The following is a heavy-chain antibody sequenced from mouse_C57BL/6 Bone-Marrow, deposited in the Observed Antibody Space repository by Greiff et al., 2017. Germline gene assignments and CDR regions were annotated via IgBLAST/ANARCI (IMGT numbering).Heavy chain of an antibody. V-gene: IGHV1-82*01. D-gene: IGHD1-1*01. CDR2: IYPGDGDT. CDR1: GYAFSSSW. CDR3: AREGGETTVPATGYFDV. Sequence: VQLQQSGPELVKPGASVKISCKASGYAFSSSWMNWVKQRPGKGLEWIGRIYPGDGDTNYNGKFKGKATLTADKSSSTAYMQLSSLTSEDSAVYFCAREGGETTVPATGYFDVWGTGTTVTVSS. J-gene: IGHJ1*03.